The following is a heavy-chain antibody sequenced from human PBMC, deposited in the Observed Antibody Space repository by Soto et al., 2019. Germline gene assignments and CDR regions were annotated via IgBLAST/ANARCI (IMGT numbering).Heavy chain of an antibody. Sequence: GGSLRLSCAASGFTFSNAWMSWVRQAPGKGLEWVGHIKSKTDGGTTDYAAPVKGRFTISRDDSKNTLYLQMNSLKTEDTAVYYCTTDSLGITMIVVVRSWGQGTLVTVSS. CDR3: TTDSLGITMIVVVRS. V-gene: IGHV3-15*01. CDR2: IKSKTDGGTT. J-gene: IGHJ5*02. D-gene: IGHD3-22*01. CDR1: GFTFSNAW.